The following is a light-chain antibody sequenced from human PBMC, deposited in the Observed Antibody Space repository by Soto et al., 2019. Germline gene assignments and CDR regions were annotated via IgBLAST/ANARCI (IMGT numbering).Light chain of an antibody. V-gene: IGKV3-20*01. CDR1: HSVSSNY. CDR2: GAS. Sequence: EIVLTQSPGTLSLSPGERATLSCRASHSVSSNYLAWYQQKPGQAPRLLISGASIRATGIPDKFSGSGSGTDFTLTISRLEPEDFAVYYCQQYGSSLWTVGQGTKVEIK. CDR3: QQYGSSLWT. J-gene: IGKJ1*01.